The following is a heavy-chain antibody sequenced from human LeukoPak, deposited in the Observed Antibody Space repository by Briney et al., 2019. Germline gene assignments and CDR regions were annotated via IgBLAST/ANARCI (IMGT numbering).Heavy chain of an antibody. CDR1: GFTFSSYE. CDR2: IYSGGST. V-gene: IGHV3-66*01. CDR3: ARGADSSGYYYFDY. Sequence: PGGSLRLSCAASGFTFSSYEMNWVRQAPGRGLEWVSVIYSGGSTYYADSVRGRFTISRDNSKNTLYLQMNSLRAEDTAVYYCARGADSSGYYYFDYWGQGTLVTVSS. J-gene: IGHJ4*02. D-gene: IGHD3-22*01.